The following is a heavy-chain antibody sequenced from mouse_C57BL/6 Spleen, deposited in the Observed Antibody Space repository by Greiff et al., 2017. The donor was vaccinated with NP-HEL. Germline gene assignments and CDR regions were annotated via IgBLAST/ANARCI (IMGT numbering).Heavy chain of an antibody. V-gene: IGHV14-4*01. CDR3: TTEGSFAY. J-gene: IGHJ3*01. CDR1: GFNIKDDY. Sequence: EVQLQQSGAELVRPGASVELSCTASGFNIKDDYMHWVKQRPEQGLEWIGWIDPENGDTEYASKFQGKATITADTSSNTAYLQLSSLTSEDTAVYYCTTEGSFAYWGQGTLVTVSA. CDR2: IDPENGDT.